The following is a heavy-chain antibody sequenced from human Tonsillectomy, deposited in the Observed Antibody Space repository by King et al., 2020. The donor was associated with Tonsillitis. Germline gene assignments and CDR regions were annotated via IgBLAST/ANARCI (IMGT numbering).Heavy chain of an antibody. CDR2: IYPGDFDS. CDR1: GDSFTNYW. Sequence: QLVQSGAEVKKPGESLKISGKGSGDSFTNYWIGWVRHMPGKGLACMGIIYPGDFDSRYSPTFQGQVTNPADKSISTAYLQWGGLKAADTAMYYCARIYVISSSSYWYFELWGRGTLVTVSS. D-gene: IGHD6-6*01. V-gene: IGHV5-51*01. CDR3: ARIYVISSSSYWYFEL. J-gene: IGHJ2*01.